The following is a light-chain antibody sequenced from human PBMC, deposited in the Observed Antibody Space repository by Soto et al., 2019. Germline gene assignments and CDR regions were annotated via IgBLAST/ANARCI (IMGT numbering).Light chain of an antibody. CDR1: QSVSSNF. Sequence: EMVLTQSPGTLSLSPGERTTLSCRASQSVSSNFLDWYQQKPGEAPRLLIYGASSRATGVPDRFSGSGSGTDFTLTISRLEPEDFAVYYCQQYETSPRTFGEGTKVE. J-gene: IGKJ1*01. V-gene: IGKV3-20*01. CDR3: QQYETSPRT. CDR2: GAS.